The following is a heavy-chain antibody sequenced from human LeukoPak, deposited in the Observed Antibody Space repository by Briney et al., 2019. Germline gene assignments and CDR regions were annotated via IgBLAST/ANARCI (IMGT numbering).Heavy chain of an antibody. CDR1: GGTFGSYA. V-gene: IGHV1-69*05. Sequence: GASVKVSCKASGGTFGSYAISWVRQAPGQGLEWMGGIIPIFGTANYAQKFQGRVTITTDESTSTAYMELSSLRSEDTAVYYCARDRGVPAAIPPPRALYYYYMDVWGKGTTVTVSS. J-gene: IGHJ6*03. D-gene: IGHD2-2*02. CDR3: ARDRGVPAAIPPPRALYYYYMDV. CDR2: IIPIFGTA.